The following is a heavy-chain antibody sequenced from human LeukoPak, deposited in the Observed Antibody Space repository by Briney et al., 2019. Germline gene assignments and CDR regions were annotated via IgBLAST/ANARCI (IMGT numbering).Heavy chain of an antibody. CDR2: ISSSGSTI. V-gene: IGHV3-48*03. J-gene: IGHJ4*02. CDR3: ARDDSYGLDY. D-gene: IGHD5-18*01. Sequence: GGSLRLSCAASGFXFSNYEMNWVRQAPGKGLEWVSYISSSGSTIYYADSVKGRFTISRDNAKNSLYLQMNSLRAEDTAVYYCARDDSYGLDYWGQGTRVTVSS. CDR1: GFXFSNYE.